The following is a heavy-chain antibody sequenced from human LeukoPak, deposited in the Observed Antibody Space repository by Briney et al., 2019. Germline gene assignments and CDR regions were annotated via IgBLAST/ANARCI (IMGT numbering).Heavy chain of an antibody. D-gene: IGHD6-25*01. CDR2: ISYDGSNK. J-gene: IGHJ3*02. CDR3: AKDEAGAFDI. CDR1: GFTFSSYG. V-gene: IGHV3-30*18. Sequence: GGSLRLSCAASGFTFSSYGMHRVRQAPGKGLEWVAVISYDGSNKYYADSVKGRFTISRDNSKNTLYLQMNSLRAEDTAVYYCAKDEAGAFDIWGQGTMVTVSS.